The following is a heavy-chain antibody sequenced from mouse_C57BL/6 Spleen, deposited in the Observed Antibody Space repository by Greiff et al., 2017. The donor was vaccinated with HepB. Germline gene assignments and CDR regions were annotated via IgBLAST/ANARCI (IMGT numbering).Heavy chain of an antibody. J-gene: IGHJ2*01. CDR1: GFTFSSYA. CDR3: ARDQDYYGSSSGFDY. CDR2: ISDGGSYT. V-gene: IGHV5-4*01. D-gene: IGHD1-1*01. Sequence: DVKLVESGGGLVKPGGSLKLSCAASGFTFSSYAMSWVRQTPEKRLEWVATISDGGSYTYYPDNVKGRFTISRDNAKNNLYLQMSHLKSEDTAMYYCARDQDYYGSSSGFDYWGQGTTLTVSS.